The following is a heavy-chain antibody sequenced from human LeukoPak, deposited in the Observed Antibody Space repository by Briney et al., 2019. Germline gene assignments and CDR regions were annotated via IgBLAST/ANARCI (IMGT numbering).Heavy chain of an antibody. V-gene: IGHV3-48*02. CDR2: ISSTSSTI. CDR1: GFTFRSYS. D-gene: IGHD3-22*01. CDR3: ARAAPYYYDSSGYSAFDS. Sequence: GGSLRLSCAASGFTFRSYSMHWVRQAPGKGLEWVSYISSTSSTIYYADSVKGRFTISRDDAKNSLYLQMNSLRDEDTAVYYCARAAPYYYDSSGYSAFDSWGQGTMVTVSA. J-gene: IGHJ3*02.